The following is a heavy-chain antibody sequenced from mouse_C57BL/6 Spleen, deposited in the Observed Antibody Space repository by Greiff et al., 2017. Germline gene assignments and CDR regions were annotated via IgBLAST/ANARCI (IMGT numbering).Heavy chain of an antibody. CDR1: GYAFSSYW. CDR2: IYPGDGDT. CDR3: ARAGITTVVAPFAY. V-gene: IGHV1-80*01. J-gene: IGHJ3*01. D-gene: IGHD1-1*01. Sequence: QVQLQQSGAELVKPGASVKISCKASGYAFSSYWMNWVKQRPGKGLEWIGQIYPGDGDTNYNGKFKGKATLTADKSSSTAYMQLSSLTSEDSAVXFCARAGITTVVAPFAYWGQGTLVTVSA.